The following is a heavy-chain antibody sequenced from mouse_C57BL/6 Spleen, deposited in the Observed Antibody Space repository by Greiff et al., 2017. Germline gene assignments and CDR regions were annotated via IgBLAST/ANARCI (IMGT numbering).Heavy chain of an antibody. Sequence: QVHVKQSGAELVKPGASVKISCKASGYAFSSYWMNWVKQRPGKGLEWIGQIYPGDGDTNYNGKFKGKATLTADKSSSTAYMQLSSLTSEGSAVYISARWGSSGFAYWGQGTLVTVAA. CDR2: IYPGDGDT. V-gene: IGHV1-80*01. J-gene: IGHJ3*01. D-gene: IGHD3-2*02. CDR1: GYAFSSYW. CDR3: ARWGSSGFAY.